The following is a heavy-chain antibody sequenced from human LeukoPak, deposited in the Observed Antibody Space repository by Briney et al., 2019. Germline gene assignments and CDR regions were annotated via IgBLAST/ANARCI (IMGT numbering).Heavy chain of an antibody. Sequence: GASVKDSCKSSGGTFSTYGFTWVRQAPGQGLEWMGWIFPKFGTSNYAQRFQGRVTITADESTNTAYMEMRSLRSDDTAVYYCARGSSGSHTFDFWGQGSLVTVSS. CDR3: ARGSSGSHTFDF. V-gene: IGHV1-69*13. CDR1: GGTFSTYG. CDR2: IFPKFGTS. J-gene: IGHJ4*02. D-gene: IGHD1-26*01.